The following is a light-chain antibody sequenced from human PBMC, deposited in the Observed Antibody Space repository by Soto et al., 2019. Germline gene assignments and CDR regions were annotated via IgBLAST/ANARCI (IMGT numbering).Light chain of an antibody. J-gene: IGKJ1*01. CDR1: RYIKSD. CDR3: LQDYNYPWT. Sequence: IQITQFPSSLSASVRGRSTITCRASRYIKSDLSWYQQRPGQAPKVLIYVASNLQSGVPSRFSGSGYGTDFTLTISSLQPEDFATYYCLQDYNYPWTFGQGTKVEIK. V-gene: IGKV1-6*01. CDR2: VAS.